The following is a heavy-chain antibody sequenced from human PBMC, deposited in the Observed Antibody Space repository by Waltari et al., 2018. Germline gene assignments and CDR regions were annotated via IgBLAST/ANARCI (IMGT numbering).Heavy chain of an antibody. V-gene: IGHV1-2*06. J-gene: IGHJ5*02. Sequence: QVQLVQSGAEVKKPGASVKVSCKASGYTFTGYYMHWVRQAPGQGLEWMGRINPNRGGTNYAQKFQGRVTMTRDTSISTAYMELSRLRSDDTAVYYCARSRARPYNWFDPWGQGTLVTVSS. CDR2: INPNRGGT. D-gene: IGHD6-6*01. CDR1: GYTFTGYY. CDR3: ARSRARPYNWFDP.